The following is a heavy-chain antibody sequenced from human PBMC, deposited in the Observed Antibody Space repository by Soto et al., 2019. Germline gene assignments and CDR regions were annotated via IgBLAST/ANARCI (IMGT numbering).Heavy chain of an antibody. V-gene: IGHV3-23*01. CDR1: GFTFSSYA. CDR3: AKDFEYSYGYDAFHI. Sequence: GGSLSLSCAASGFTFSSYAMSWVRQAPGKGLEWVSAISGSGYSTYYADSVKGRFTISRDNSENTLYLQMNSLRAEDTAVYYCAKDFEYSYGYDAFHIWGQGTMVTVSS. CDR2: ISGSGYST. J-gene: IGHJ3*02. D-gene: IGHD5-18*01.